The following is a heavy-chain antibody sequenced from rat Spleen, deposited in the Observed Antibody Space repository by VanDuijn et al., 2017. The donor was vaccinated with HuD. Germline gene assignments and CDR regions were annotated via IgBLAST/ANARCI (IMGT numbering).Heavy chain of an antibody. CDR1: GFTFSDYA. J-gene: IGHJ3*01. D-gene: IGHD4-3*01. Sequence: EVQLVESGGGLVQPGRSLKLSCAASGFTFSDYAMAWVRQAPKKGPEWVATINYDGRSTFYRDSVRDRFTISRDNGKNTLYLQIDSLKSEDTATYYGARHKNSGYSWFAYWGQGTLVTVSS. V-gene: IGHV5-17*01. CDR3: ARHKNSGYSWFAY. CDR2: INYDGRST.